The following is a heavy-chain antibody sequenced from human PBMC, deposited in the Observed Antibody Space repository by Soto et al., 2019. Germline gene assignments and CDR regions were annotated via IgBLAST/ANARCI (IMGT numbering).Heavy chain of an antibody. Sequence: EVQLVESGGGLIQRGGSLRLSCAASGFTVSNNYMSWVRQAPGKGLDWVSVIYSGGSTYYADSVKGRFTISRDHSKNTLYLQMNSLRAEDTAVYYCARDPRIAVAGTSYYYSYGMDVWGQGTTVTVSS. D-gene: IGHD6-19*01. CDR2: IYSGGST. J-gene: IGHJ6*02. CDR1: GFTVSNNY. CDR3: ARDPRIAVAGTSYYYSYGMDV. V-gene: IGHV3-53*01.